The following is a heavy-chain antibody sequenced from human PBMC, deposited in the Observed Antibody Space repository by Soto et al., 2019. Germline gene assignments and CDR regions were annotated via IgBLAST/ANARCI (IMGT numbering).Heavy chain of an antibody. D-gene: IGHD6-25*01. J-gene: IGHJ6*02. CDR1: GGTFGNSA. CDR3: ARDKARLQVGGNYYYGMDV. V-gene: IGHV1-69*12. Sequence: QVQLVQSGGEVKKPGSSVTVSCKASGGTFGNSAISWVRQAPGQGLEWMGCIIPIFPTPDYAQKVKGRVTLSADEYTSTDYMELTSLRSEEPVVYSCARDKARLQVGGNYYYGMDVWGQGPTVTVSS. CDR2: IIPIFPTP.